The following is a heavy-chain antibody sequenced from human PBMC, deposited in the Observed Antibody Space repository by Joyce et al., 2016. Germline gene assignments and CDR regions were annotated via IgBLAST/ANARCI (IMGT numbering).Heavy chain of an antibody. D-gene: IGHD3-3*02. CDR1: GYNCTMYG. Sequence: QVYLVQSGADLTKPRASVRVACRASGYNCTMYGISWVRQAPGQGLEWMRWISNYNANTNYIEKLQGRVTMTRDTATSTLYRGLKSLGDDETAVCYCAREGINVFGEVTHPIEYWGQGTLVTVSS. V-gene: IGHV1-18*01. CDR2: ISNYNANT. CDR3: AREGINVFGEVTHPIEY. J-gene: IGHJ4*02.